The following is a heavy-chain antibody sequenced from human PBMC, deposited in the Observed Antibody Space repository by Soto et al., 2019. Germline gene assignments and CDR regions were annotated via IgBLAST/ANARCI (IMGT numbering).Heavy chain of an antibody. CDR3: ARADYDYIWGSYRDAFDI. J-gene: IGHJ3*02. D-gene: IGHD3-16*02. Sequence: ASVKVSCKASGYTFTSYDINWVRQATGQGLEWMGWMNPNSGNTGYAQKFQGRVTMTRNTSISTAYMELSSLRSEDTAVYYCARADYDYIWGSYRDAFDIWGQGTMVTVSS. CDR2: MNPNSGNT. CDR1: GYTFTSYD. V-gene: IGHV1-8*01.